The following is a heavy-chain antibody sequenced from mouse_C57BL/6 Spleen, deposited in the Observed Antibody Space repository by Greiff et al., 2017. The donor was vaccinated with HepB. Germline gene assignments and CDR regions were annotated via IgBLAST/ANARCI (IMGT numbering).Heavy chain of an antibody. D-gene: IGHD1-1*01. V-gene: IGHV1-53*01. CDR1: GYTFTSYW. CDR3: ARETYYYYGSSYLDY. J-gene: IGHJ2*01. Sequence: QVQLQQPGTELVKPGASVKLSCKASGYTFTSYWMHWVKQRPGQGLEWIGNINPSNGGTNYNEKFKSKATLTVDKSSSTAYMQLSSLTSEDSAVYYCARETYYYYGSSYLDYWGQGTTLTVSS. CDR2: INPSNGGT.